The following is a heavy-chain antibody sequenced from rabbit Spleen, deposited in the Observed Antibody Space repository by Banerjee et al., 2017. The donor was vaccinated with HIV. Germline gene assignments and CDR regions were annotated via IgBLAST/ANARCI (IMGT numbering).Heavy chain of an antibody. CDR1: GLDFSSSYW. V-gene: IGHV1S45*01. J-gene: IGHJ3*01. CDR3: ARESVSSGYSFDF. Sequence: EESGGGLVQPEGSLTLTCTASGLDFSSSYWICWVRQAPGKGLEWIACIYAGSSGTTYYASGVKGRFTISKTSSTTVTLQMTSLTAADTAMYFCARESVSSGYSFDFWGQGTLVTVS. D-gene: IGHD1-1*01. CDR2: IYAGSSGTT.